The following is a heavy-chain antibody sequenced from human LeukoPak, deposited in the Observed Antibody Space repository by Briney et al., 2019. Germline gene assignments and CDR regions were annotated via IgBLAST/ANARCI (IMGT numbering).Heavy chain of an antibody. D-gene: IGHD3-22*01. CDR3: ARAVKYYYESSGYPKCYDH. CDR1: GGSISSYY. J-gene: IGHJ5*02. Sequence: SETLSLTCTVSGGSISSYYWGWIRQPPGKGLEWIGYIYYSGSTNYNPSLKSRVTISVDTSKNQFSLKLSSVTAADTAVYYCARAVKYYYESSGYPKCYDHWGQGTLVTVSS. CDR2: IYYSGST. V-gene: IGHV4-59*01.